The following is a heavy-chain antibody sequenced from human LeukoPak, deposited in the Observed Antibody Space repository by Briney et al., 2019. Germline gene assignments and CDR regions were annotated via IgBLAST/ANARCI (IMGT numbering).Heavy chain of an antibody. V-gene: IGHV4-34*01. CDR2: INHSGST. CDR3: ARLKYYYGSGSYSVSSYFDY. D-gene: IGHD3-10*01. Sequence: SETLSLTCAVHGGSFIGYYWSWIRQPPGKGLEWIGEINHSGSTNYNPSLKSRVIISIDTSKNQFSLKLSSVTAADTAVYYCARLKYYYGSGSYSVSSYFDYWGQGTLVTVSS. J-gene: IGHJ4*02. CDR1: GGSFIGYY.